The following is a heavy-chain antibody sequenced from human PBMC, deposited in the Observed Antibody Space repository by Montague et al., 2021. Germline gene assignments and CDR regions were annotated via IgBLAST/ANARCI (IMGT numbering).Heavy chain of an antibody. CDR1: GFSFSSYW. CDR2: ITLDGSST. D-gene: IGHD6-13*01. CDR3: ARNLASAAPGAFDI. J-gene: IGHJ3*02. Sequence: SLRLSSSASGFSFSSYWMHWVRQAPGKGLLWVSRITLDGSSTTFADSVKGRFTTSRDNAKATLYLQMNSLRVEDTAVYYCARNLASAAPGAFDIWGQGTMVPVSS. V-gene: IGHV3-74*01.